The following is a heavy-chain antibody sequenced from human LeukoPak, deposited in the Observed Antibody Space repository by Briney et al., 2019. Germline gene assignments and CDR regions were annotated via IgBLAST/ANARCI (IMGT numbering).Heavy chain of an antibody. CDR2: INTDGTVT. CDR3: ATKQWLAPPPDS. CDR1: GFTFSKYW. D-gene: IGHD6-19*01. Sequence: GGSLRLSCAASGFTFSKYWMLWVRQAPGKGLEGVSRINTDGTVTTYADSVKGRFNVSRDNADNTMFLQMNSVRDEDTAVYYCATKQWLAPPPDSWGQGTPVTVSS. V-gene: IGHV3-74*01. J-gene: IGHJ4*02.